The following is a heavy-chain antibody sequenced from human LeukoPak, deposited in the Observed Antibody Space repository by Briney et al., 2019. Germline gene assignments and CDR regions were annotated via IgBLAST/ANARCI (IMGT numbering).Heavy chain of an antibody. D-gene: IGHD3-16*02. J-gene: IGHJ4*02. Sequence: SGGSLRFSCAAPAFTFSTSGMHWVAQGPGKGREGGAVISYGGSNRNYADSVQGRFTISRDNSKNTLYLQMNSLRAEDTAVYYCANEEGGSYRKFDYWGQGTLVTVSS. CDR2: ISYGGSNR. CDR3: ANEEGGSYRKFDY. V-gene: IGHV3-30*18. CDR1: AFTFSTSG.